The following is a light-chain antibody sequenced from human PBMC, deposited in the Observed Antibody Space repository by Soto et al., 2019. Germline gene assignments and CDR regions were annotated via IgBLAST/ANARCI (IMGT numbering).Light chain of an antibody. Sequence: EIVMTQSPATLSVSPGERATLSCRASQSVSSDLAWYQQKPGQAPRLLIYDASTRATGIPATFSGSGSGTEFTLTITSLQSEDIAVYYCQQYNEWPLTYGGGTKVEIK. V-gene: IGKV3-15*01. CDR2: DAS. CDR3: QQYNEWPLT. J-gene: IGKJ4*01. CDR1: QSVSSD.